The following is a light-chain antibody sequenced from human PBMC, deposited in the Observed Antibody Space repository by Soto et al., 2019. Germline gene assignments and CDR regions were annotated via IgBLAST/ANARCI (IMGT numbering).Light chain of an antibody. CDR3: QQRSHGPST. V-gene: IGKV3-11*01. J-gene: IGKJ5*01. CDR2: EAS. Sequence: EIVLTQSPSTLTLSPRERATLXXRASQSVRSYLDWDQQRPGTAPRXLRDEASNRATCGPARFSGRGSVTDFTLTSSSLEPEAFAVYSCQQRSHGPSTFGQGTRLEIK. CDR1: QSVRSY.